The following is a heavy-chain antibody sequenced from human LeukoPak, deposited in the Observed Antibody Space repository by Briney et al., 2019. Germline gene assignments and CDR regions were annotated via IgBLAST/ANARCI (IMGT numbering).Heavy chain of an antibody. CDR1: GFTFSNYA. Sequence: GGSLRLSCAASGFTFSNYAMYWVRQAPGKGLEYVSAISSNGGGTYYANSVKGRFTISRDNSKNTLYLQMGSLRAEDMAVYYCARYRCSSTSCFVDYWGQGTLVTVSS. CDR3: ARYRCSSTSCFVDY. J-gene: IGHJ4*02. V-gene: IGHV3-64*01. CDR2: ISSNGGGT. D-gene: IGHD2-2*01.